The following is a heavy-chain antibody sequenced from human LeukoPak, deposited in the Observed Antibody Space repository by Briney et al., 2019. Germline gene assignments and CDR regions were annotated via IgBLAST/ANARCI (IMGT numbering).Heavy chain of an antibody. CDR1: GFTFSSYS. Sequence: GGSLRLSCAASGFTFSSYSMSWVRHAPGKGLEWVSSISTSSSYIYSVDSVKGRFTISRDNAKKSLHLQMNSLRAEDTAVYYCARDVKGRWELLGSHDYWGQGTLVSVSS. J-gene: IGHJ4*02. CDR2: ISTSSSYI. CDR3: ARDVKGRWELLGSHDY. V-gene: IGHV3-21*01. D-gene: IGHD1-26*01.